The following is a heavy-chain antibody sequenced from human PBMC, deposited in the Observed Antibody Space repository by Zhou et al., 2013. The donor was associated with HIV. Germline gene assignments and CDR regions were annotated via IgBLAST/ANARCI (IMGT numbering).Heavy chain of an antibody. CDR3: ARGPYYSNTNGGHLDI. CDR2: IIPFFGRP. CDR1: GYTFTSYH. Sequence: QVQLVQSGAEVKKPGASVKVSCKASGYTFTSYHLHWVRQAPGQGLEWMGRIIPFFGRPNYAQKFHGRVIITADKSTSIAYLELRSLRSEDTALYFCARGPYYSNTNGGHLDIWGQGTMVTVSS. J-gene: IGHJ3*02. V-gene: IGHV1-46*01. D-gene: IGHD2-8*01.